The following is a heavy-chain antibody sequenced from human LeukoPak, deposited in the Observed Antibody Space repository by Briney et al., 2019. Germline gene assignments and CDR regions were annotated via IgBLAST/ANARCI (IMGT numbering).Heavy chain of an antibody. CDR2: IIPIFGTA. CDR3: ARDLGDGYNSATADY. V-gene: IGHV1-69*05. J-gene: IGHJ4*02. Sequence: SVKVSCKASGGTFSSYAISWVRQAPGQGLEWMGRIIPIFGTANYAQKFQGRVTITTDGSTSTAYMELSSLRSEDTAVYYCARDLGDGYNSATADYWGQGTLVTVSS. D-gene: IGHD5-24*01. CDR1: GGTFSSYA.